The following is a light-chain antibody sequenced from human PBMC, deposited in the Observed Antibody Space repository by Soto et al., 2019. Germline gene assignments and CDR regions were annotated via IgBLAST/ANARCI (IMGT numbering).Light chain of an antibody. CDR2: GAS. J-gene: IGKJ1*01. CDR3: QQYGTPPRT. Sequence: ETVMTQSPVTLSVFPGQRVTLSCGASQSVSSNLAWYQQKPGQAPRLLIYGASTRATGIPDRFSGSGSGTDFTLSISRLEPEDFAVYYCQQYGTPPRTFGQGTKVDIK. V-gene: IGKV3-20*01. CDR1: QSVSSN.